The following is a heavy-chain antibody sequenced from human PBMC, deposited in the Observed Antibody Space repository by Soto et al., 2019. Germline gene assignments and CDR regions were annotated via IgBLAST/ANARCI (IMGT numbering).Heavy chain of an antibody. J-gene: IGHJ6*02. Sequence: GGSLRLSCAASGFTFSSYSMNWVRQAPGKGLEWVSYISSSSSTIYYAGSVKGRFTISRDNAKNSLYLQMNSLRDEDTAVYYCASDAYYDFWSGPPYYGMDVWGQGTTVTVSS. D-gene: IGHD3-3*01. CDR3: ASDAYYDFWSGPPYYGMDV. CDR1: GFTFSSYS. CDR2: ISSSSSTI. V-gene: IGHV3-48*02.